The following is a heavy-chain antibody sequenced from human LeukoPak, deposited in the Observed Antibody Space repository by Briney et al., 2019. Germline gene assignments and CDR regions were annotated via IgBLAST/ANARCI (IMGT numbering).Heavy chain of an antibody. V-gene: IGHV4-39*01. CDR2: IYYSGST. CDR3: ARRRSSSWYFDL. D-gene: IGHD6-13*01. CDR1: GGSISSSSYS. Sequence: SETLSLTCTVSGGSISSSSYSWGWIRQPPGKGLEWIGSIYYSGSTYYNPSLKSRVTISVDTSKNQFSLKLSSVTAADTAVYYCARRRSSSWYFDLWGRGTLVTVSS. J-gene: IGHJ2*01.